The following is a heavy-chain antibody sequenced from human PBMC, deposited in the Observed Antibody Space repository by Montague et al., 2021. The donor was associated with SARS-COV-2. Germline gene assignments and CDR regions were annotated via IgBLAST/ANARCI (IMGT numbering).Heavy chain of an antibody. J-gene: IGHJ5*02. CDR2: IYWDDDK. CDR1: GFSLSTSGVG. D-gene: IGHD6-13*01. V-gene: IGHV2-5*02. CDR3: AHRPSIAAAGTFRFDP. Sequence: PALVKPTQTLTLTCTFSGFSLSTSGVGVGWIRQPPGKALEWLALIYWDDDKRYSPSLKSSLTITKDTSKNQVVLTMTNMDPVDTATYYCAHRPSIAAAGTFRFDPWGQGTLVTVSS.